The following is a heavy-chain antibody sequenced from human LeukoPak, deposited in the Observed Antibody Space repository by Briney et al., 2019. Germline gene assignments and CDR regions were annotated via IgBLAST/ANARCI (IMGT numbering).Heavy chain of an antibody. CDR3: ARGQPGVAAAGNLDY. CDR2: IWSDGNNK. D-gene: IGHD6-13*01. Sequence: GESLRLSCAASGFTFSSYAMHWVRQAPGKGLEWVAIIWSDGNNKYYADSVEGRFTISRDTSKNTLFLQMNSLRAEDTAVYYCARGQPGVAAAGNLDYWGQGTLVTVSS. V-gene: IGHV3-33*01. J-gene: IGHJ4*02. CDR1: GFTFSSYA.